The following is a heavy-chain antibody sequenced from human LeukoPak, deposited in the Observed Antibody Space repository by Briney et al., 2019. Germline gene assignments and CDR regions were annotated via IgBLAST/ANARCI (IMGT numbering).Heavy chain of an antibody. Sequence: PGGSLRLSCAASGFTFTSYAFSWVRQAPGQGLEWMGWISAYNGNTNYAQKLQGRVTMTTDTSTTTAYMELRSLRSDDTAVYYCARVNDYDSSGYYRTLGLNRAYYYGMDVWGQGTTVTVSS. CDR3: ARVNDYDSSGYYRTLGLNRAYYYGMDV. V-gene: IGHV1-18*01. CDR1: GFTFTSYA. D-gene: IGHD3-22*01. CDR2: ISAYNGNT. J-gene: IGHJ6*02.